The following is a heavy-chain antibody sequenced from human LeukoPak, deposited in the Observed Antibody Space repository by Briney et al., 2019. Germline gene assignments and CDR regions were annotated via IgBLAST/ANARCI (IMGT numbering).Heavy chain of an antibody. CDR3: ATCGDYPFDS. CDR1: GYTSTCYG. CDR2: ISAYNGNT. J-gene: IGHJ5*01. D-gene: IGHD4-17*01. V-gene: IGHV1-18*01. Sequence: ASVKVLYEASGYTSTCYGISWVRQAPGQGLEWMGWISAYNGNTNYAQKLQGRVTMTTDTSTSTAYMELRSLRSDDTAVYYCATCGDYPFDSGGRGNLVTVSS.